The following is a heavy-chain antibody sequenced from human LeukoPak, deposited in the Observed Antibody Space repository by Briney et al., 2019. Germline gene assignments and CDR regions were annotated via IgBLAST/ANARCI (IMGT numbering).Heavy chain of an antibody. V-gene: IGHV4-34*01. J-gene: IGHJ4*02. Sequence: SETVSLTCAVYGGSFSGYYWRWIRQPPGKGLEWIGQINHSRSTNSNPSFKSRATISVDTSKTQFSLKLSSVTAADTAVYYCASGVVPAANWGQGTLVTVSS. CDR3: ASGVVPAAN. CDR2: INHSRST. D-gene: IGHD2-2*01. CDR1: GGSFSGYY.